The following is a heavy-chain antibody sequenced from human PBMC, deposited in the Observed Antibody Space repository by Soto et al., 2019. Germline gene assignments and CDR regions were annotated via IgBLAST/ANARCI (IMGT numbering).Heavy chain of an antibody. J-gene: IGHJ6*02. V-gene: IGHV4-31*03. CDR2: IYYSGST. CDR3: ARDRVVPAAQYYYYGMDV. CDR1: GGSISSGGYY. Sequence: QVQLQESGPGLVKPSQTLSLTCTVSGGSISSGGYYWSWIRQHPGKGLEWIGYIYYSGSTYYNPSLKSRVTISVDTSKNQFSLKLSSVTAADTAVYYCARDRVVPAAQYYYYGMDVWGQGTTVTVSS. D-gene: IGHD2-2*01.